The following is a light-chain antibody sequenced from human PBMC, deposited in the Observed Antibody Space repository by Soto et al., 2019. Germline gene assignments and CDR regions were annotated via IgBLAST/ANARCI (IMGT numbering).Light chain of an antibody. CDR3: QQANSCPLT. CDR1: QSISSW. Sequence: DIQMTQSPSTLSASVRERVTMTCRASQSISSWLAWYQQKPGRAPKLLIYDSSSLESGVPSRFSGSGSGTDFTLTISSLQPEDFATYYCQQANSCPLTFCGGTKVDIK. CDR2: DSS. V-gene: IGKV1-5*01. J-gene: IGKJ4*01.